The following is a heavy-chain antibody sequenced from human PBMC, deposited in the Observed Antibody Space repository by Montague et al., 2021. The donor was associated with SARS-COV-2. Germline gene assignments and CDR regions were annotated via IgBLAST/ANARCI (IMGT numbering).Heavy chain of an antibody. CDR3: AKSIEWGAYSGYDFDYYYGMDV. J-gene: IGHJ6*02. Sequence: SLRLSCAASGFTFSSYGMHWVRQAPGKGLEWVAVISYDGSNKYYADSVKGRFTISRDNSKNTLYLQMNSLRAEDTAVYYCAKSIEWGAYSGYDFDYYYGMDVWGQGTTVTVSS. CDR2: ISYDGSNK. CDR1: GFTFSSYG. V-gene: IGHV3-30*18. D-gene: IGHD5-12*01.